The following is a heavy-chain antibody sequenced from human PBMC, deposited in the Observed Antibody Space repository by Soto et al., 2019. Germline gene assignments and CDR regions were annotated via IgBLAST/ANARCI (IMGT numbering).Heavy chain of an antibody. J-gene: IGHJ4*02. V-gene: IGHV3-53*04. CDR3: ARDDGSRGPFDY. CDR2: IYSGGNT. Sequence: EVQLVESGGGLVQPGGSLRLSCAVSGFTVSTNYMNWVRQAPGKGLEWVSVIYSGGNTYYADSVKGRFTISRHNSNNTLYLQMSSLRAEDTAVYYCARDDGSRGPFDYWGQGILVTVSS. CDR1: GFTVSTNY.